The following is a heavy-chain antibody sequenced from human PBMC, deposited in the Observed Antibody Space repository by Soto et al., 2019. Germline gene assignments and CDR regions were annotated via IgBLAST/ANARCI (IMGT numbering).Heavy chain of an antibody. CDR2: INHSGST. CDR1: GGSFSDFY. V-gene: IGHV4-34*01. Sequence: QVQLQQWGAGLLKPSETLSLTCAVYGGSFSDFYWTWIRQPPGKGLEWIGEINHSGSTNYNPSLKSRFAISGDTSKNQFSLNLTSVTAADTAVYYCGPRGAVADPRGYWGQGTLVTVSS. D-gene: IGHD6-19*01. CDR3: GPRGAVADPRGY. J-gene: IGHJ4*02.